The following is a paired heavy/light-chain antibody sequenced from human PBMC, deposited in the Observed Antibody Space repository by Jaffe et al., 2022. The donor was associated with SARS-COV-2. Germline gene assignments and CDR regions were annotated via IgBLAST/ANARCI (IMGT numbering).Light chain of an antibody. J-gene: IGKJ1*01. CDR1: KSLVHSDGNTY. CDR3: TQATQFPQT. V-gene: IGKV2-24*01. CDR2: KIS. Sequence: DIVMTQTPLSSPVTLGQPASMSCRSSKSLVHSDGNTYLSWLHQRPGQPPRLLIYKISNRFSGVPDRFSGSGAGTDFTLKISRVEAEDVGVYYCTQATQFPQTFGQGTKVEI.
Heavy chain of an antibody. Sequence: QVQLVESGGGVVQPGRSLRLSCAASGFTFSSYAMYWVRQAPGKGPEWVAIIWHDGSNKYYTDSVMGRFTISRDNSKDTLYLQMNSLRVEDTAMYYCVRCMLHHTTIDYWGQGTLVTVSS. V-gene: IGHV3-33*01. CDR3: VRCMLHHTTIDY. CDR2: IWHDGSNK. CDR1: GFTFSSYA. J-gene: IGHJ4*02. D-gene: IGHD2-8*01.